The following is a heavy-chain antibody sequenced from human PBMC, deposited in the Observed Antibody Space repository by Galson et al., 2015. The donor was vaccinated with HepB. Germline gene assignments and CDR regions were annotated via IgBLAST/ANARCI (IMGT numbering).Heavy chain of an antibody. D-gene: IGHD2-15*01. CDR1: GYTFTSYY. CDR3: ARDPGSIVVVVAASLDI. J-gene: IGHJ3*02. Sequence: SVKVSCKASGYTFTSYYMHWVRQAPGQGLEWMGIIYPSGGSTSYAQKFQGRVTMTRDTSTSTVYMELSSLRSEDTAVYYCARDPGSIVVVVAASLDIWGQGTMVTVSS. CDR2: IYPSGGST. V-gene: IGHV1-46*01.